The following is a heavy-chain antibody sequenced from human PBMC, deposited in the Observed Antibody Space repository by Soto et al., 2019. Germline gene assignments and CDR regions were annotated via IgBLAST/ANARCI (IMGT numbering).Heavy chain of an antibody. CDR3: ARGSIVGATPYGMDV. Sequence: ASVKVSCKASGYTFTSYGISWVRQAPGQGLEWMGWISAYNGNTNYAQKFQGRVTITADESTSTAYMELSSLRSEDTAVYYCARGSIVGATPYGMDVWGQGTTVTVSS. D-gene: IGHD1-26*01. CDR2: ISAYNGNT. J-gene: IGHJ6*02. CDR1: GYTFTSYG. V-gene: IGHV1-18*01.